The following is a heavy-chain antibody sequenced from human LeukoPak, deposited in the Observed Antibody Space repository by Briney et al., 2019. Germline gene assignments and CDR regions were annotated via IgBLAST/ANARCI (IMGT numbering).Heavy chain of an antibody. J-gene: IGHJ6*03. Sequence: PGGSLRLSCAASGFTFSNYGMHWVRQAPGKGLEWVAFIRYDGSNEYCADSVKGRFTVSRDNTKNTLYLQMNSLRAEDTAAYYCAKEKNDYSDYSYMDVWGKGTTVTVSS. CDR1: GFTFSNYG. CDR3: AKEKNDYSDYSYMDV. CDR2: IRYDGSNE. D-gene: IGHD4-11*01. V-gene: IGHV3-30*02.